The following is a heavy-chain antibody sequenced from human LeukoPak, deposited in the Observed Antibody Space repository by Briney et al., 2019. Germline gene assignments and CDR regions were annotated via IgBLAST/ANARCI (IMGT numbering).Heavy chain of an antibody. J-gene: IGHJ4*02. V-gene: IGHV3-23*01. CDR3: AKVETAAAATLRGFDY. D-gene: IGHD6-13*01. CDR2: IGGSGGST. Sequence: GGSLRLSCAASGFTFSSYAMSWVRQAPGKGLEWVSSIGGSGGSTYYADSVKGRFTISRDNSKNTPYLQMNSLRAEDTAVYYCAKVETAAAATLRGFDYWGQGTLVTVSS. CDR1: GFTFSSYA.